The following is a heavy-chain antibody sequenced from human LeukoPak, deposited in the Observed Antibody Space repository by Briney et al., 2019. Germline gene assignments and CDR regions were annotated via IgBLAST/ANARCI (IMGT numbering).Heavy chain of an antibody. J-gene: IGHJ4*02. V-gene: IGHV3-23*01. CDR3: AKGTRSGDDSFLFDN. CDR1: GFTFSTYA. Sequence: QPGGSLRLSCAASGFTFSTYALTWVRQDPGKGLEWVSTISGSDDSTYYADSVKGRFTISRGNSKNTLCLRMNSLRAEDTALYYCAKGTRSGDDSFLFDNWGQGTQVTVSS. CDR2: ISGSDDST. D-gene: IGHD5-12*01.